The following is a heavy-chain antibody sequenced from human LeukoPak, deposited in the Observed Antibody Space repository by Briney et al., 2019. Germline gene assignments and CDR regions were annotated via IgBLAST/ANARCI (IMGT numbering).Heavy chain of an antibody. Sequence: GRSLGLSCAASGFTFSSYAMHWVRQAPGKGLEWVAVISYDGSNKYYADSVKGRFTISRDNSKNTLYLQMNSLRAEDTAVYYCARPMYSGYSSSWYPGDFDYWGQGTLVTVSS. J-gene: IGHJ4*02. V-gene: IGHV3-30-3*01. CDR3: ARPMYSGYSSSWYPGDFDY. CDR1: GFTFSSYA. D-gene: IGHD6-13*01. CDR2: ISYDGSNK.